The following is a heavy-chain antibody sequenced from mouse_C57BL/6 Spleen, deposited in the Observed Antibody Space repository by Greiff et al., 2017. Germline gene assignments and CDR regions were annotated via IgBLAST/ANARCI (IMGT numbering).Heavy chain of an antibody. D-gene: IGHD2-2*01. V-gene: IGHV1-84*01. J-gene: IGHJ4*01. CDR1: GYTFTDYY. CDR2: IYPGSGNT. Sequence: QVQLQQSGPELVKPGASVKISCKASGYTFTDYYINWVKQRPGKGLEWIGRIYPGSGNTKYNEKFKGKATLTVDTSSSTAYMQRSSLTSEDSAVYFCASGHYEREGLRAMDYWGQGTSVTVSS. CDR3: ASGHYEREGLRAMDY.